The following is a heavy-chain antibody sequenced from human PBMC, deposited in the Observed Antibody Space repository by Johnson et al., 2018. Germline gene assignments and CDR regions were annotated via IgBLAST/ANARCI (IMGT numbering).Heavy chain of an antibody. Sequence: QVQLVQSGAEVKKXGASXKVXCKASGYTFTSYDINWVRQATGQGLEWMGWMNPNSGNTGYAQKFQGRVTMTRNTSISTAYMELSSLRSEDTAVYYCARDGDPAAANDAFDIWGQGTMVTVSS. V-gene: IGHV1-8*01. CDR2: MNPNSGNT. CDR3: ARDGDPAAANDAFDI. J-gene: IGHJ3*02. CDR1: GYTFTSYD. D-gene: IGHD6-13*01.